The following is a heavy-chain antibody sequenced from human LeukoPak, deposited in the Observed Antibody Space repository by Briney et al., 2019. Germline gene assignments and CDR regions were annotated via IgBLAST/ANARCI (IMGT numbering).Heavy chain of an antibody. CDR3: ARSTGPIDY. D-gene: IGHD1-1*01. V-gene: IGHV6-1*01. J-gene: IGHJ4*02. CDR2: TYYRSKWST. CDR1: GDSVSSNSAA. Sequence: SQTLSLTCAISGDSVSSNSAAWNWIRQSPSRGLEWLGRTYYRSKWSTYYAVSVKSRVSINRDTSKNQISLQLNSVTPEDTAVYYCARSTGPIDYWGQGTLVTVSS.